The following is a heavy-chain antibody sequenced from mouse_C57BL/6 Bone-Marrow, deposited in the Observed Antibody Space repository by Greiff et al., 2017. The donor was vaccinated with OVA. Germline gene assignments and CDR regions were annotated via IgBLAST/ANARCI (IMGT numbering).Heavy chain of an antibody. CDR2: IHPNSGST. V-gene: IGHV1-64*01. Sequence: QVQLQQPGAELVKPGASVKLSCKASGYTFTSYWMHWVKQRPGQGLEWIGMIHPNSGSTNYNEKFKSKATLTVDKSSTTAYVQLSSLTSEDSAVYYCARGTTVVATHYYDYWDQGTALTVSS. CDR3: ARGTTVVATHYYDY. J-gene: IGHJ2*01. D-gene: IGHD1-1*01. CDR1: GYTFTSYW.